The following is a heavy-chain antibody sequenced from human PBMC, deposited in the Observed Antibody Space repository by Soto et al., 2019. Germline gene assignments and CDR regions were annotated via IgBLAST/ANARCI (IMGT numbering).Heavy chain of an antibody. D-gene: IGHD4-17*01. Sequence: SETLSLTCTVSGGAISSYYWSWIRQPPGKGLEWIGYIYYSGSTNYNPSLKSRVTISVDTSKNQFSLKLSSVTAADTAVYYCARDLQWRDYGGNSKPSGMDVWGQGTTVTVSS. CDR2: IYYSGST. CDR3: ARDLQWRDYGGNSKPSGMDV. V-gene: IGHV4-59*01. J-gene: IGHJ6*02. CDR1: GGAISSYY.